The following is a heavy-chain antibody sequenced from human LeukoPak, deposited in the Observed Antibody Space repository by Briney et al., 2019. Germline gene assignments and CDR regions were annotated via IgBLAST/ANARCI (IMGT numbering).Heavy chain of an antibody. V-gene: IGHV1-3*01. CDR3: ARESPQRSGYSYPH. D-gene: IGHD5-18*01. J-gene: IGHJ4*02. Sequence: ASVKVSCKASGYTFTSCAMHWVRQAPGQRLEWMGWINAGNGGTKYSQKFQDRVSITRDTYASTAYMELSSLRSEDTAVYYCARESPQRSGYSYPHWGQGTLVTVSS. CDR1: GYTFTSCA. CDR2: INAGNGGT.